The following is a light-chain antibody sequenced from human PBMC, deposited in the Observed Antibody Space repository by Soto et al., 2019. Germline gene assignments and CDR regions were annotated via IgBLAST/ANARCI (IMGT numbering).Light chain of an antibody. CDR2: EVS. V-gene: IGLV2-14*01. J-gene: IGLJ2*01. Sequence: QSALTQPASVSGSPGQSITISCTGTSRDVGGYNYVSWHQQHPGKAPKVIITEVSNRPSGVSNRFSGSKSGNTASLTISGLQAEDEADYYWSSYVNYNTFVVFGGGTKVTVL. CDR1: SRDVGGYNY. CDR3: SSYVNYNTFVV.